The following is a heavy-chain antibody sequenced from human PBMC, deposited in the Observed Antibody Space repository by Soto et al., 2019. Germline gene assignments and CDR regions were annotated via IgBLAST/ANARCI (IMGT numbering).Heavy chain of an antibody. D-gene: IGHD3-16*01. V-gene: IGHV3-23*01. Sequence: EVQLLESGGGLVQPGGSLRLSCAASGFTFTTYPMSWVRQAPGRGLEWVSAMIGSGGRTYYADSVKGRFTISRDNSKNTLYMQMSSLTVEHTAIYYCAKETAVGGIAHWGQGTLVTVSS. CDR2: MIGSGGRT. CDR1: GFTFTTYP. CDR3: AKETAVGGIAH. J-gene: IGHJ4*02.